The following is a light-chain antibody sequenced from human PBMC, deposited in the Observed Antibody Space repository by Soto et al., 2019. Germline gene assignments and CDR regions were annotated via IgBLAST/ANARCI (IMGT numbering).Light chain of an antibody. Sequence: QSALTQPASVSGSPGQSITISCTGASTDVDGYDYVSWYQQHPGQAPKLMIYDVNNRPSGVSYRFSGSKSGDTASLTISVLQAEDEADYYCSSYTSSAPFYVFGTGTKLTVL. CDR3: SSYTSSAPFYV. CDR1: STDVDGYDY. V-gene: IGLV2-14*03. CDR2: DVN. J-gene: IGLJ1*01.